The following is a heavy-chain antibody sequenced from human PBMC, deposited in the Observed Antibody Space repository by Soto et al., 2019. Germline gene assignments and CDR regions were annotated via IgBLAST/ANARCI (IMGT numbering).Heavy chain of an antibody. CDR3: AIEYGSGSYYYDY. J-gene: IGHJ4*02. V-gene: IGHV1-69*04. CDR1: GGTFSSYT. CDR2: IIPILGIA. D-gene: IGHD3-10*01. Sequence: SVKVSCKASGGTFSSYTMRWVRQAPGQGLEWMGRIIPILGIANYAQKFQGRVTITADKSTSTAYMELSSLRSEDTAVYYCAIEYGSGSYYYDYWGQGTLVTVSS.